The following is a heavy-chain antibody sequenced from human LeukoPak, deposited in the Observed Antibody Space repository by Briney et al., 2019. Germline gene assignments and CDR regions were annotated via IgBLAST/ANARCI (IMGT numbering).Heavy chain of an antibody. V-gene: IGHV4-34*01. CDR2: INHSGST. CDR3: ARTTYYYYGMDV. Sequence: SETLSLTCAVYGGSFSGYYWSWIRQPPGKGLEWIGEINHSGSTNYNPSLKSRVTISVDTSKNQFSLKLSSVTAADTAVYYCARTTYYYYGMDVWGQGTTVTVSS. J-gene: IGHJ6*02. D-gene: IGHD4-17*01. CDR1: GGSFSGYY.